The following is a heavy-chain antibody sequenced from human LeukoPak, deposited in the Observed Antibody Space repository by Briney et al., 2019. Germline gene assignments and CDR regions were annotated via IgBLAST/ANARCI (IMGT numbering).Heavy chain of an antibody. J-gene: IGHJ2*01. D-gene: IGHD3-22*01. V-gene: IGHV4-59*08. CDR1: GGYISSSF. Sequence: PSETLSLTCIDSGGYISSSFWSWIRQPPGKGLEWIGNIHDSGSTNFSPSLKSRVTISVDTSKNQFSLKLSSVTAAGTAVYYCARHVGHYDGSGYYYDWYFDLWGRGTLVTVSS. CDR3: ARHVGHYDGSGYYYDWYFDL. CDR2: IHDSGST.